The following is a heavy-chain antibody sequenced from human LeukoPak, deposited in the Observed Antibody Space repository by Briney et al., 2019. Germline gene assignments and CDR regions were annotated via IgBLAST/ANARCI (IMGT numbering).Heavy chain of an antibody. D-gene: IGHD5-18*01. CDR1: GFTFSDHY. J-gene: IGHJ4*02. V-gene: IGHV3-72*01. CDR2: TTNQPHSYTT. CDR3: DYGYEAGIFDY. Sequence: PGGSLRLSCAASGFTFSDHYMDWVRQAPGKGLEWVGRTTNQPHSYTTQYAASVKGRFTISRDDSKNSLYLQMNSLKTEDTAVYAKDYGYEAGIFDYWGQGTLVTVSS.